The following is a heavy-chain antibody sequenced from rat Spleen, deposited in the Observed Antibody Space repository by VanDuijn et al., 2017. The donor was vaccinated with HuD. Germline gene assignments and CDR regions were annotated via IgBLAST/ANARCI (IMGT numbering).Heavy chain of an antibody. CDR1: GFTFSNYG. D-gene: IGHD1-4*01. J-gene: IGHJ3*01. V-gene: IGHV5-19*01. CDR3: TRHDYPGVTTNWFAH. CDR2: ISPSGGST. Sequence: EVQLVESDGGLVQPGRSLKLSCAASGFTFSNYGMHWIRQAPTKGLEWVASISPSGGSTYYRDSVRGRFTISSDNTKTTLYLQMDSLRSEDTATYYCTRHDYPGVTTNWFAHWGQGTLVTVTS.